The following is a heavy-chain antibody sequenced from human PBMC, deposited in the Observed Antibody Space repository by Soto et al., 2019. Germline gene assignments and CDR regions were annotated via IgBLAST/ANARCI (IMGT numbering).Heavy chain of an antibody. CDR3: ARGGDWQFDY. CDR2: IHHSGRT. V-gene: IGHV4-4*02. D-gene: IGHD2-21*02. CDR1: GDSISSDKW. Sequence: QVQLQASGPGLVKPSGTLSLTCAVSGDSISSDKWCSWVRQPPGKGLEWIGEIHHSGRTNYNPCLKSRVTILVEKSKNQVSLELSSMTAADTAVYYCARGGDWQFDYWGQGTLVTVSS. J-gene: IGHJ4*02.